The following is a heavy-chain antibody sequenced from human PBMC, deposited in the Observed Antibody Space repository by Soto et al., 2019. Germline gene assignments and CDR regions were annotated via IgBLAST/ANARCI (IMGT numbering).Heavy chain of an antibody. D-gene: IGHD3-3*01. CDR1: GGSFSVYY. CDR3: ARGFLEWLSAPDYYYYYMDV. Sequence: SETLSLTCAVYGGSFSVYYWSWIRQPPGKGLEWIGEINHSGSTNYNPSLKSRVTISVDTSKNQFSLKLSSVTAADTAVYYCARGFLEWLSAPDYYYYYMDVWGKGTTVTVSS. J-gene: IGHJ6*03. V-gene: IGHV4-34*01. CDR2: INHSGST.